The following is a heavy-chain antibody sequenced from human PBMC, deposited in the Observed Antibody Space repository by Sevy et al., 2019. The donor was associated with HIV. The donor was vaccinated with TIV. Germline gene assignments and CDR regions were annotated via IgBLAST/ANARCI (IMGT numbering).Heavy chain of an antibody. CDR3: TTDREYGDYKGGFDY. CDR1: GFTFTNAW. Sequence: GGSLRLSCAVSGFTFTNAWMGWVRQAPGKGLEWVGRIRSNTDGGTKDYAAPMKGSITISRDDSKNTPYLQMNILKSADTAVYYCTTDREYGDYKGGFDYWGQGTLVTVSS. V-gene: IGHV3-15*01. D-gene: IGHD4-17*01. J-gene: IGHJ4*02. CDR2: IRSNTDGGTK.